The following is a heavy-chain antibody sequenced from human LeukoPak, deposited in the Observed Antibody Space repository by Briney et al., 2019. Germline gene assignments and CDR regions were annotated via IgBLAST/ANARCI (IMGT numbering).Heavy chain of an antibody. V-gene: IGHV3-30*18. CDR1: GFTFSSYA. CDR2: ISYDGSNK. J-gene: IGHJ6*03. Sequence: GGSLRLSCAASGFTFSSYAMHWVRQAPGKGLEWVAVISYDGSNKYYADSVKGRFTISRDNSKNTLYLQMNSLRAEDTAVYYCAKEVAAAGTSYYYYYMDVWGKGTTVTVSS. CDR3: AKEVAAAGTSYYYYYMDV. D-gene: IGHD6-13*01.